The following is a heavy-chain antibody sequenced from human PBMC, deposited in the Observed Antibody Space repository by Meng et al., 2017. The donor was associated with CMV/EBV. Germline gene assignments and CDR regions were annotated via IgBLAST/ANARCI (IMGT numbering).Heavy chain of an antibody. D-gene: IGHD2-2*01. V-gene: IGHV1-2*02. CDR2: INPNSGGT. Sequence: ASVTVSCKASGYTFTGYYMHWVRQAPGQGLEWMGWINPNSGGTNYAQKLQGRVTMTRDTSISTAYMELSRLRSDDTAMYYCARVDCSSTSCYLRFDPWGQGTLVTVSS. CDR3: ARVDCSSTSCYLRFDP. J-gene: IGHJ5*02. CDR1: GYTFTGYY.